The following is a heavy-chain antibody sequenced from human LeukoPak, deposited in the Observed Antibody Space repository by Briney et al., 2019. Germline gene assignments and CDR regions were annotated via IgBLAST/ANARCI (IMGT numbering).Heavy chain of an antibody. D-gene: IGHD1-1*01. Sequence: GASVKVTCKASVYIFTCYYMHWVRQAPGQGVEWTGWINPNSGGTNYAQKFQGRVTMTRDTSITTAYMELSRLRSDDTAVYYCARSTRYNWNDDYWGQGTLVTVSS. CDR1: VYIFTCYY. CDR3: ARSTRYNWNDDY. J-gene: IGHJ4*02. CDR2: INPNSGGT. V-gene: IGHV1-2*02.